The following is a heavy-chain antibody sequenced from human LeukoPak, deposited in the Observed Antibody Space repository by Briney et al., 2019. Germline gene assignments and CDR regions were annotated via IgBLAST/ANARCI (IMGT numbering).Heavy chain of an antibody. CDR3: ARERSSSGGHSWFNP. CDR2: IYYTGVT. D-gene: IGHD4-23*01. Sequence: PSQTLSLTCTVSGGYIITSGHYWGWIRQPPGKGLEWIGSIYYTGVTSTNPFFRSRMSISVDTSKNQFSLNLTSVTAADAAVYYCARERSSSGGHSWFNPWGQGTLVTVSS. CDR1: GGYIITSGHY. J-gene: IGHJ5*02. V-gene: IGHV4-39*07.